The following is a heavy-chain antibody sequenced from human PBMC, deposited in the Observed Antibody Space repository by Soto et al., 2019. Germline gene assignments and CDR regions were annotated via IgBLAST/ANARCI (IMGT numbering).Heavy chain of an antibody. CDR2: MNPNSGNT. D-gene: IGHD2-21*01. J-gene: IGHJ4*02. CDR1: GYTFTSYD. Sequence: QVQLVQSGAEVKKPGASVKVSCKASGYTFTSYDINWVRQATGQGLEWMGWMNPNSGNTGYAQKFQGRVTMTRNTSISTAYMELSRLRSEDTAVYYCARGGVFFFAAPTNPCAYWGQGTLVTVSS. CDR3: ARGGVFFFAAPTNPCAY. V-gene: IGHV1-8*01.